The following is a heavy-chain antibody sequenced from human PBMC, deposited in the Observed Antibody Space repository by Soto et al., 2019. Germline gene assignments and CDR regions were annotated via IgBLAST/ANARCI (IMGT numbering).Heavy chain of an antibody. J-gene: IGHJ6*02. D-gene: IGHD3-10*01. V-gene: IGHV5-51*01. Sequence: PGESLKICCKGSGYSFTGYWIGCVRQIPGKVLELMGIIYPGDSDTRYSPSFQGQVTISADKSISTAYLQWSSLKASDTDMYYCARHIAMGFGEFTYYYYGMDVWAQGTTDTVSS. CDR3: ARHIAMGFGEFTYYYYGMDV. CDR2: IYPGDSDT. CDR1: GYSFTGYW.